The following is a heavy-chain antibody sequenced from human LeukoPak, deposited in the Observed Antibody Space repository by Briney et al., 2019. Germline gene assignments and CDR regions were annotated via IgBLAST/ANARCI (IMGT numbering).Heavy chain of an antibody. CDR2: IYDSGST. D-gene: IGHD3-3*01. Sequence: SETLSLTCTVSGASISRSSYYWGRIRQPPGKGLEWIGSIYDSGSTYYNPSLRSRVTISVDTSKNQFSLKLSSVPAEATVVYCCARHHTTYDFWSGLDYWGQGTLVTVSS. V-gene: IGHV4-39*01. CDR1: GASISRSSYY. J-gene: IGHJ4*02. CDR3: ARHHTTYDFWSGLDY.